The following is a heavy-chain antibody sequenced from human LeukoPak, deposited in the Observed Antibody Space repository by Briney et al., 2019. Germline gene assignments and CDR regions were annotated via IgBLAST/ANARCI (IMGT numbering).Heavy chain of an antibody. CDR3: AKYSLVNYYDSSGHLDY. V-gene: IGHV3-30-3*02. Sequence: GGSLRLSRAASGFTFSSYAMHWVRQAPGKGLEWVAVISYDGSNKYYADSMKGRFTISRDNSKNTLYLQMNSLRAEDTAVYYCAKYSLVNYYDSSGHLDYWGQGTLVTVSS. CDR1: GFTFSSYA. CDR2: ISYDGSNK. D-gene: IGHD3-22*01. J-gene: IGHJ4*02.